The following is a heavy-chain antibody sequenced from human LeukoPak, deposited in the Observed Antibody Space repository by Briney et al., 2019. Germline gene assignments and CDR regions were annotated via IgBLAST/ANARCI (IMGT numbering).Heavy chain of an antibody. D-gene: IGHD6-19*01. CDR3: ARLRYSSGWPALDC. J-gene: IGHJ4*02. CDR1: GYTFTSYG. Sequence: ASVKVSCKASGYTFTSYGISWVRQAPGQGLEWMGWISAYNGNTNYAQKLQGRVTMTTDTSTSTAYMELRSLRSDDTAVYYCARLRYSSGWPALDCWGQGTLVTVSS. V-gene: IGHV1-18*01. CDR2: ISAYNGNT.